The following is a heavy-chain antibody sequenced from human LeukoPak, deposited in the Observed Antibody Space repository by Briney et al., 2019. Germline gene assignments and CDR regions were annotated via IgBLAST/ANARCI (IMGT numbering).Heavy chain of an antibody. D-gene: IGHD6-13*01. CDR1: GFTFSSYA. CDR3: AKDLIRGVAAAGFDY. J-gene: IGHJ4*02. Sequence: GGSLGLSCAASGFTFSSYAMSWVRQAPGKGLEWVSAISGSGGSTYYADSVKGRFTISRDNSKNTLYLQMNSLRAEDTAVYYCAKDLIRGVAAAGFDYWGQGTLVTVSS. V-gene: IGHV3-23*01. CDR2: ISGSGGST.